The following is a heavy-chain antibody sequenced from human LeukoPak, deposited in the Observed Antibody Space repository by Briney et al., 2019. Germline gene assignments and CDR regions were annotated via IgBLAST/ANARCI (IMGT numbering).Heavy chain of an antibody. CDR2: IHAGGTT. D-gene: IGHD5-18*01. CDR3: AKSEGYSYGSGYAFDI. V-gene: IGHV3-53*01. CDR1: GFTVSTYY. Sequence: GSLRLSCTASGFTVSTYYMTWVRQAPGKGLEWVSVIHAGGTTNYADSVKGRFTISRDNSKNTLYLQMNSLRAEDTAVYYCAKSEGYSYGSGYAFDIWAKGQWSPSLQ. J-gene: IGHJ3*02.